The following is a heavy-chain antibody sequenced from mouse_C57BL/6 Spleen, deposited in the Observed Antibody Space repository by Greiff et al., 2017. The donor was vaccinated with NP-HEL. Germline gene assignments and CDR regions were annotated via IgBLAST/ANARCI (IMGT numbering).Heavy chain of an antibody. CDR1: GYSITSGYY. CDR2: ISYDGSN. CDR3: ARDGRLRRGGGHAMDY. J-gene: IGHJ4*01. D-gene: IGHD2-4*01. Sequence: DVKLQESGPGLVKPSQSLSLTCSVTGYSITSGYYWNWIRQFPGNKLEWMGYISYDGSNNYNPSLKNRISITRDTSKNQFFLKLNSVTTEDTATYYCARDGRLRRGGGHAMDYWGQGTSVTVSS. V-gene: IGHV3-6*01.